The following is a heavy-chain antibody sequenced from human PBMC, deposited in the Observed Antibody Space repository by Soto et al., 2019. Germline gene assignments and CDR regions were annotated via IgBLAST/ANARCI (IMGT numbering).Heavy chain of an antibody. CDR1: GYSFTSYW. V-gene: IGHV5-51*01. CDR2: IYPGDSDT. D-gene: IGHD3-10*01. CDR3: AGGGVRGVITRTRDYYGMDV. J-gene: IGHJ6*02. Sequence: LGESLKISCKGSGYSFTSYWIGWVRQMPGKGLEWMGIIYPGDSDTRYSPSFQGQVTISADKSISAASLQWSSLKASDTAMYYCAGGGVRGVITRTRDYYGMDVWGQGTTVTVSS.